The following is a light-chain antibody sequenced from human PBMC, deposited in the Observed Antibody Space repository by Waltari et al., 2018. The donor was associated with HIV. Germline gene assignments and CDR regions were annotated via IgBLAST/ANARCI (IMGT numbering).Light chain of an antibody. V-gene: IGLV3-25*03. J-gene: IGLJ7*01. CDR1: VLPKQY. CDR3: QSADSSGTYAV. Sequence: SYELTQPPSVSVSPGQTARITCSGDVLPKQYAYWYQQKPGQAPVVVISKDSERPSGIPERFSGASSGTTVTLTIRGVQAEDEADYYCQSADSSGTYAVFGGGTQLTVL. CDR2: KDS.